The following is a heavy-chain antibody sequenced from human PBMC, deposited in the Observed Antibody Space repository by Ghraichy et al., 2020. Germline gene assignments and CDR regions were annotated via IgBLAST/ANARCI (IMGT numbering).Heavy chain of an antibody. CDR2: IFYSGTT. CDR3: ASLIAASDHWYFHL. J-gene: IGHJ2*01. D-gene: IGHD6-6*01. V-gene: IGHV4-39*07. Sequence: PETLSLTCTVSGGSISNSYYYWGWIRQPPGKGLEWIGNIFYSGTTYYNPSLRGRVAVSVDTSKNQFSLKLSSVTAADTAVYYCASLIAASDHWYFHLWGRGTLVTVSS. CDR1: GGSISNSYYY.